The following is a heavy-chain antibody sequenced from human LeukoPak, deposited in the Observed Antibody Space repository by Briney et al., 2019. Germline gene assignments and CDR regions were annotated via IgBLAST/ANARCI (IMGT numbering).Heavy chain of an antibody. J-gene: IGHJ4*02. Sequence: GGSLRLSCAASGFTFDDYGMSWVRQAPGKGLEWVSGMNWNGGSTGYADSVKGRFTISRDNTKNSLYLQMNSLIAEDTALYYCARLPIRFLEWLSYYFDYWGQGTLVTVSS. CDR1: GFTFDDYG. CDR3: ARLPIRFLEWLSYYFDY. D-gene: IGHD3-3*01. V-gene: IGHV3-20*04. CDR2: MNWNGGST.